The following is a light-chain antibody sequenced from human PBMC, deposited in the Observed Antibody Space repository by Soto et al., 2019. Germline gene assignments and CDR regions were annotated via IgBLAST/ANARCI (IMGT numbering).Light chain of an antibody. CDR2: AAS. Sequence: DIQLTQSPSFLSASVGDRVTITCRASQGISSYLAWYQQKPGKAPKLLIYAASTLQSGVPSRFSGSGSGTEFTLTISSLQPEDFATYGCQQLNSYPLTFGGGTKVEIK. J-gene: IGKJ4*01. V-gene: IGKV1-9*01. CDR1: QGISSY. CDR3: QQLNSYPLT.